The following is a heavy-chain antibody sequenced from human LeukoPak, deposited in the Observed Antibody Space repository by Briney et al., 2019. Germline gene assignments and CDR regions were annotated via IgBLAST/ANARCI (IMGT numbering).Heavy chain of an antibody. CDR1: GGTFSSYA. J-gene: IGHJ4*02. CDR2: IIPILGIA. V-gene: IGHV1-69*04. CDR3: AREYGVDTAML. D-gene: IGHD5-18*01. Sequence: SVKVSCKASGGTFSSYAISWVRQASGQGLEWMGRIIPILGIANYAQKFQGRVTITADKSTSTAYMELSSLRSEDTAVYYCAREYGVDTAMLWGQGTLVTVSS.